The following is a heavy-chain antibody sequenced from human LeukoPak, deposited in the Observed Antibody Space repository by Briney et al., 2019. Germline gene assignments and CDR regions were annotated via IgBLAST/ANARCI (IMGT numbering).Heavy chain of an antibody. Sequence: ASVKVSCKASGYTFTSYAMHWVRQAPGQRLEWMRWINAGNGNTEYSQKFQDRVTITRDTSASTAYMELSSLRSEDTAVYYCARDGQNYDSGKAAYFDYWGQGALVTVSS. J-gene: IGHJ4*02. D-gene: IGHD3-10*01. CDR1: GYTFTSYA. CDR2: INAGNGNT. V-gene: IGHV1-3*01. CDR3: ARDGQNYDSGKAAYFDY.